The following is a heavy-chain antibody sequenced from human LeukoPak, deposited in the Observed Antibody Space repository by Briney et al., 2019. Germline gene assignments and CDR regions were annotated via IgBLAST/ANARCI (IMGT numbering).Heavy chain of an antibody. D-gene: IGHD4-17*01. CDR3: ARDPGGDNAY. J-gene: IGHJ4*02. V-gene: IGHV3-66*01. CDR2: IFNDGST. Sequence: GGSLRLSCAASGFTVRSNYMSWVREAPGKGLEWVSLIFNDGSTYYADSVKARFTISRDNSMDTLYLQMNSLRVEDTAVYYCARDPGGDNAYWGQGTLVTVSS. CDR1: GFTVRSNY.